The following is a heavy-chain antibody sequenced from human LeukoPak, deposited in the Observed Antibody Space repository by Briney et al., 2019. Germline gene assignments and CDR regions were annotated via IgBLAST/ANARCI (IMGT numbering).Heavy chain of an antibody. V-gene: IGHV1-2*02. Sequence: ASVTVSCKASGYTFTGYYMHWVRQAPGQGLEWMGWINPNSGGTNYAQKFQGRVTMTRGTSISTAYMELSRLRSDDTAVYYCARGSTRYYYGSGSSSDYWGQGTLVTVSS. CDR2: INPNSGGT. CDR3: ARGSTRYYYGSGSSSDY. J-gene: IGHJ4*02. D-gene: IGHD3-10*01. CDR1: GYTFTGYY.